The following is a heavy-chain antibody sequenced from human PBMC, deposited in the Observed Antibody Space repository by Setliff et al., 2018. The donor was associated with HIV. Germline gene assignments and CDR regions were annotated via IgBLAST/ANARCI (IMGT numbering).Heavy chain of an antibody. CDR3: ARGSRSPLVNKFRVTPAFDY. CDR1: GGSFSGHY. CDR2: ISHSGGT. V-gene: IGHV4-34*01. Sequence: PSETLSLTCAVYGGSFSGHYWGWIRQTPGKGLEWIGDISHSGGTNYNPSLKSRVTISVDTSKNQFSLRLTSVTAADTAVYFCARGSRSPLVNKFRVTPAFDYWGQGTLVTVSS. J-gene: IGHJ4*01. D-gene: IGHD2-21*02.